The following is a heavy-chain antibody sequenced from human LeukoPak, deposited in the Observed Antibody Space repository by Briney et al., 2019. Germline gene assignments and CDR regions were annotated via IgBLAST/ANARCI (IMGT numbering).Heavy chain of an antibody. D-gene: IGHD6-19*01. CDR2: INPSGGNS. Sequence: ASVKVSCKASENTFTTYYIHWVRQAPGQGLEWMGIINPSGGNSIYAQKFQDRVTMTRDMSTSTVYMELSSLRSEDTAVYYCARGGQWLDAFDIWGQGTMVTVSS. J-gene: IGHJ3*02. CDR3: ARGGQWLDAFDI. CDR1: ENTFTTYY. V-gene: IGHV1-46*01.